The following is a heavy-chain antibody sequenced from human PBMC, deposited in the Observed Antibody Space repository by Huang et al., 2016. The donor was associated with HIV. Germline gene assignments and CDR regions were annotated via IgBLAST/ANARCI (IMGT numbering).Heavy chain of an antibody. Sequence: QVQLVQSGAEVKKPGASVKVSCKVSGYTLTELSITWVRQAPGKGLEWMGGFAPEHGETIYAQNFQGRVTITEDTSTDTAYMELHSLRPEDTAVYYCAAGYDTYYDIWGQGTMVIASS. V-gene: IGHV1-24*01. J-gene: IGHJ3*02. CDR1: GYTLTELS. D-gene: IGHD2-21*01. CDR3: AAGYDTYYDI. CDR2: FAPEHGET.